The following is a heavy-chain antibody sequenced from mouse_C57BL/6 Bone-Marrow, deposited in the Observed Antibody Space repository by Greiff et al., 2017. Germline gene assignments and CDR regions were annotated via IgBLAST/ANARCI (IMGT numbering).Heavy chain of an antibody. CDR2: ISSGGSYT. D-gene: IGHD4-1*01. J-gene: IGHJ3*01. CDR1: GFTFSSYG. Sequence: DVMLVESGGDLVKPGGSLKLSCAASGFTFSSYGMSWVRQTPDKRLEWVATISSGGSYTYYPDSVKGRFTISRDNAKNTLYLQMSSLKSEDTAMYYCARPLTGLFAYWGQGTLVTVSA. CDR3: ARPLTGLFAY. V-gene: IGHV5-6*02.